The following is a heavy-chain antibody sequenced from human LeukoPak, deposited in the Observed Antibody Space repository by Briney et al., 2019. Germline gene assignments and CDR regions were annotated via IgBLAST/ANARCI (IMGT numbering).Heavy chain of an antibody. D-gene: IGHD6-25*01. V-gene: IGHV3-74*01. J-gene: IGHJ4*02. CDR2: IKGDGSST. CDR3: ASYSSGPSYYFDY. CDR1: GCTFSNYW. Sequence: GGSLRLSCAATGCTFSNYWMHWVRQAPGKGLLWVSRIKGDGSSTSYADSVKGRFTISRDNARNTLFLQMNSLRVEDAAVYYCASYSSGPSYYFDYWGQGTLVTVSS.